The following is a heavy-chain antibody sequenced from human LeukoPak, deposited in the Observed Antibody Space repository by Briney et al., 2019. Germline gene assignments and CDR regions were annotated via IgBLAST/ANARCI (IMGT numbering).Heavy chain of an antibody. CDR3: ASHDYGDYGHFDY. CDR2: IYSDGST. D-gene: IGHD4-17*01. Sequence: GGSLRLSCAASGFAVSSNYMSWVRQAPGKGLEWVSVIYSDGSTYYADSVKGRFTISRDNSKNTLYLQMNSLRAEETAVYYCASHDYGDYGHFDYWGQGTLVTVSS. CDR1: GFAVSSNY. J-gene: IGHJ4*02. V-gene: IGHV3-66*04.